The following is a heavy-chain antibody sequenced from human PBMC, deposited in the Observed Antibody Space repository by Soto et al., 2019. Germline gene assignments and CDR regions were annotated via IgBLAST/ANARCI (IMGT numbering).Heavy chain of an antibody. Sequence: SETLSLTFTVSGGSVSNSNYYWGWIRQSPGRGLEWIGSVYCRGRSYSKSSVKSRVTISVDTSKNQFSLNLNSVTASDTAVYYCVSQRTSVLTQAYFDYWGPGALVTVS. CDR1: GGSVSNSNYY. CDR2: VYCRGRS. J-gene: IGHJ4*02. CDR3: VSQRTSVLTQAYFDY. V-gene: IGHV4-39*01. D-gene: IGHD2-8*01.